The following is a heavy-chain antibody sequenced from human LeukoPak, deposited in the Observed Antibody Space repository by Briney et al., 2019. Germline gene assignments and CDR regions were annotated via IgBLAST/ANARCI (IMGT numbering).Heavy chain of an antibody. Sequence: SETLSLTCTVSGGSISSYYWSWIRQPAGKGLEWIGRIYTSGSTNYNPSLKSRVTISVDTSKNQFSLKLSSVTAADTAVYYCARVKCSGGSCYFDYWGQGTLVTVSS. V-gene: IGHV4-4*07. CDR3: ARVKCSGGSCYFDY. CDR1: GGSISSYY. J-gene: IGHJ4*02. CDR2: IYTSGST. D-gene: IGHD2-15*01.